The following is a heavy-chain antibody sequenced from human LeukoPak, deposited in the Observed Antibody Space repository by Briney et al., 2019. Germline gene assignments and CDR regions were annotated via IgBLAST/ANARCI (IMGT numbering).Heavy chain of an antibody. CDR2: ISYDGSNK. V-gene: IGHV3-30*04. Sequence: GGSLRLSCAASGFTFSSYAMHWVRQAPGKGLEWVAVISYDGSNKYYADSVKGRFTMSRDNSKNTLYLQMNSLRREDTAVYYCATDYYDSSGYRVDYWGQGTLVTVSS. CDR3: ATDYYDSSGYRVDY. D-gene: IGHD3-22*01. J-gene: IGHJ4*02. CDR1: GFTFSSYA.